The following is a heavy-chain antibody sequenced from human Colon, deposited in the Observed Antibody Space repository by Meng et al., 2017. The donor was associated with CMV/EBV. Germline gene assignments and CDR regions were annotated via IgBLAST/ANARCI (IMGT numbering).Heavy chain of an antibody. CDR3: ARERTTTTQSAFAI. D-gene: IGHD1-1*01. Sequence: ASVKVSCKASGYTFTGYYMHWVRQAPGQGLEWMGWINPNSGGTNYAQKFQGRVTMTRDTSINTAYMELRSLRSDDTALYYCARERTTTTQSAFAIWGQGTKVTVSS. V-gene: IGHV1-2*02. CDR2: INPNSGGT. CDR1: GYTFTGYY. J-gene: IGHJ3*02.